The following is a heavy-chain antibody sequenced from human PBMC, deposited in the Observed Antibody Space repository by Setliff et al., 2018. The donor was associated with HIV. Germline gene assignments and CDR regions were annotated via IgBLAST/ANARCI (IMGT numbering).Heavy chain of an antibody. Sequence: SETLSLTCTVSGVSIRSDVYYWSWIRQPAGKGLEWIGHIHTSGSTNYNPSLKSRVTMSVDTSKNQFSLKLSSVTAADTAVYYCARVVGYYDSSGYPNYYYYYMDVWGKGTTVTVSS. CDR1: GVSIRSDVYY. CDR3: ARVVGYYDSSGYPNYYYYYMDV. V-gene: IGHV4-61*09. D-gene: IGHD3-22*01. CDR2: IHTSGST. J-gene: IGHJ6*03.